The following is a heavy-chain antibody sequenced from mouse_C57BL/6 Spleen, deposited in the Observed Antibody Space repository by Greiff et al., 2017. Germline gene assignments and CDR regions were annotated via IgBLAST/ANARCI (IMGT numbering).Heavy chain of an antibody. Sequence: QVQLKQPGAELVKPGASVKLSCKASGYTFTSYWMHWVKQRPGQGLEWIGMIHPNSGSTNYNEKFKSKATLTVDKSSSTAYMQLSSLTSEDSAVYYCARGGLLRSYFDYGGQGTTLTVSS. CDR2: IHPNSGST. CDR1: GYTFTSYW. J-gene: IGHJ2*01. V-gene: IGHV1-64*01. D-gene: IGHD1-1*01. CDR3: ARGGLLRSYFDY.